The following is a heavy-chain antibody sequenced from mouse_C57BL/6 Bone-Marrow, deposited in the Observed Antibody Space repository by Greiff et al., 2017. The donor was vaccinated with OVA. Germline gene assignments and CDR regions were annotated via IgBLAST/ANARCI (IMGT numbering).Heavy chain of an antibody. CDR1: GYTFTSYW. D-gene: IGHD2-4*01. J-gene: IGHJ4*01. V-gene: IGHV1-74*01. CDR3: EIDGDDYDGPYAMDY. CDR2: IHPSDSDT. Sequence: QVQLQQPGAELVKPGASVKVSCKASGYTFTSYWMHWVKQRPGQGLEWIGRIHPSDSDTNYNQKFKGKATLTVDKSSSTAYMQLSSLTSEDSAVYYCEIDGDDYDGPYAMDYWGQGTSVTVSS.